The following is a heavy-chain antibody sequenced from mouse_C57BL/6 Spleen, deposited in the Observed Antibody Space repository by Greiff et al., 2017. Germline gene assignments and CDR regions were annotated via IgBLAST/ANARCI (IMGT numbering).Heavy chain of an antibody. CDR2: IDPSDSYN. Sequence: QVQLQQPGAGLVRPGSSVKLSCTASGYTFTSYWMQWVKQRPGQGLEWIGEIDPSDSYNNYNQKFKGKATLTVDASSSTAYLQLSSLTSEDSAVYDCARCYYYGSTDYFDYWGQGTTLTVSS. D-gene: IGHD1-1*01. J-gene: IGHJ2*01. CDR3: ARCYYYGSTDYFDY. V-gene: IGHV1-50*01. CDR1: GYTFTSYW.